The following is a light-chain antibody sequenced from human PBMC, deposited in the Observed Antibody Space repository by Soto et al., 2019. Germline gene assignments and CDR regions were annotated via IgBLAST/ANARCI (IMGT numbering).Light chain of an antibody. CDR1: QTISSW. Sequence: PSTLYGSVGDRVTITCRASQTISSWLAWYQQKPGKAPKLLIYKASTLKSGVPSRFSGSGSGTEFTLTISSLQPDDFATYYCQQYNSYSWTFGQGTKVDIK. J-gene: IGKJ1*01. CDR3: QQYNSYSWT. V-gene: IGKV1-5*03. CDR2: KAS.